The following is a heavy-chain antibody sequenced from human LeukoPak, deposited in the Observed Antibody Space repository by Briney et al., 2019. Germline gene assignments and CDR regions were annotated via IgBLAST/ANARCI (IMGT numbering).Heavy chain of an antibody. CDR1: GGSFSSYY. CDR2: IYTSGST. D-gene: IGHD3-9*01. Sequence: SETLSLTCTVSGGSFSSYYWSWIRQPAGKGLEWIGRIYTSGSTNYNPSIKSRVTMSVDTSKNQFSLKLSSVTAADTAVYYCARDRAYYDILTGFDYFDYWGQGTLVTVSS. V-gene: IGHV4-4*07. J-gene: IGHJ4*02. CDR3: ARDRAYYDILTGFDYFDY.